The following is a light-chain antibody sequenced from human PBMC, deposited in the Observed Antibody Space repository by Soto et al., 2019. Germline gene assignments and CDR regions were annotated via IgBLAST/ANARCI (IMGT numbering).Light chain of an antibody. V-gene: IGKV3-15*01. CDR2: GIS. J-gene: IGKJ5*01. CDR3: QQHNKWPLT. Sequence: EIVMTQSPATLSVSPGERATLSCRASQSVSSNLAWYQQKPGQAPRLLIYGISTRATGISARFSGSGSGTEFTLTMSSLQSEDFAVYYCQQHNKWPLTFGQGTRLENK. CDR1: QSVSSN.